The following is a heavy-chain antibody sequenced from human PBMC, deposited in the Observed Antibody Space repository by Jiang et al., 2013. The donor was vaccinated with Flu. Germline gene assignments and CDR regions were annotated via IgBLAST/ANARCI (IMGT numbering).Heavy chain of an antibody. V-gene: IGHV1-46*01. CDR2: INPSGGST. J-gene: IGHJ4*02. CDR1: GYTFTSYY. CDR3: ARDQRDDYIWGSYRFAFDY. D-gene: IGHD3-16*02. Sequence: CKASGYTFTSYYMHWVRQAPGQGLEWMGIINPSGGSTSYAQKFQGRVTMTRDTSTSTVYMELSSLRSEDTAVYYCARDQRDDYIWGSYRFAFDYWGQGTLVTVSS.